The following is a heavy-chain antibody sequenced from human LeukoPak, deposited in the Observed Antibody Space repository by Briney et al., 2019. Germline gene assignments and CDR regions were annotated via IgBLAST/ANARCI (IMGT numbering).Heavy chain of an antibody. CDR3: ARGTIAAAGTPDY. D-gene: IGHD6-13*01. CDR1: GGSISSGSYY. J-gene: IGHJ4*02. Sequence: PSETLSLTCTVSGGSISSGSYYWSWIRQPAGKGLEWIGRIYTSGSTNYNPSLKSRVTISVDTSKNQFSLKLSSVTAADTAVYYCARGTIAAAGTPDYWGQGTLVTVSS. CDR2: IYTSGST. V-gene: IGHV4-61*02.